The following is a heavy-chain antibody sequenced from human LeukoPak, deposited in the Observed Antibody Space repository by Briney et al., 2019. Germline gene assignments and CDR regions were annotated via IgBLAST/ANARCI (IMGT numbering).Heavy chain of an antibody. CDR1: GGSISSGDYY. D-gene: IGHD4-17*01. Sequence: SETLSLTCTVSGGSISSGDYYWSWIRQPPGKGLEWIGYIYYSGSTYYNPSLKSRVTISVDTSKNQFSLKLSSVTAADMAVYYCARETVTMYGMDVWGQGTTVTVSS. J-gene: IGHJ6*02. CDR3: ARETVTMYGMDV. CDR2: IYYSGST. V-gene: IGHV4-30-4*01.